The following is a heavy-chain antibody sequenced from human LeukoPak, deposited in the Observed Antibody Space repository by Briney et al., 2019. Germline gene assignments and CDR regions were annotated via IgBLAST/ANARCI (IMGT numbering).Heavy chain of an antibody. Sequence: SETLSLTCTVSGGSISSYYWSWIRQPAGKGLEWIGRIYTSGSTNYNPSLKSRVTMSVDTSKNQFSLKLRSVTTADTAVYYCARVPMTMVRGVIMTGAFDIWGQGTMVTVSS. D-gene: IGHD3-10*01. V-gene: IGHV4-4*07. J-gene: IGHJ3*02. CDR1: GGSISSYY. CDR3: ARVPMTMVRGVIMTGAFDI. CDR2: IYTSGST.